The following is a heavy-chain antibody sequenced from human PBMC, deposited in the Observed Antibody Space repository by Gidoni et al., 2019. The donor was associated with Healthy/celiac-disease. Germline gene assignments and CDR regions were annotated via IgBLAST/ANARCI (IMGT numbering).Heavy chain of an antibody. Sequence: EVQLLESGGGLVQPGGSLRLSCAAYGFTFSSYAMSWVRQAPGKGLEWVSAISGSGGSTYYADSVKGRFTISRDNSENTLYLQMNSLRAEDTAVYYCAKVPVVVGYYYGMDVWGQGTTVTVSS. D-gene: IGHD2-15*01. CDR2: ISGSGGST. CDR1: GFTFSSYA. V-gene: IGHV3-23*01. J-gene: IGHJ6*02. CDR3: AKVPVVVGYYYGMDV.